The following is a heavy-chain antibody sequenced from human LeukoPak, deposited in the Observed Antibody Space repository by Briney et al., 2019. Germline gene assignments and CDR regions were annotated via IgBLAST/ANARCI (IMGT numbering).Heavy chain of an antibody. CDR2: ISPYNGDT. D-gene: IGHD3-10*01. Sequence: ASVKVSCKASGYTFTTYGITWVRQAPGQGLEWMGWISPYNGDTNYAQKFQGRVTMTTDTYTSTAYMELRSLRSDDTAVYYCARDRSMIRGVKAFEYWGQGTTVTVSS. CDR3: ARDRSMIRGVKAFEY. J-gene: IGHJ4*03. CDR1: GYTFTTYG. V-gene: IGHV1-18*01.